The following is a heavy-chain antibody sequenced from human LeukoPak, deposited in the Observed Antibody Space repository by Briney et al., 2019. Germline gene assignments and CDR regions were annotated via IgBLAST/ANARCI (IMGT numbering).Heavy chain of an antibody. CDR2: INPSGGST. CDR1: GYTFTSYY. V-gene: IGHV1-46*01. CDR3: ARDPLGYCSSTSCYPFDY. J-gene: IGHJ4*02. Sequence: ASVKVSCKASGYTFTSYYMHWVRQAPGQGLEWVGIINPSGGSTTYAQRFQGRVTMTRDTSTSTVYMELTSLRSEDTAVYYCARDPLGYCSSTSCYPFDYWGQGTLVTVSS. D-gene: IGHD2-2*01.